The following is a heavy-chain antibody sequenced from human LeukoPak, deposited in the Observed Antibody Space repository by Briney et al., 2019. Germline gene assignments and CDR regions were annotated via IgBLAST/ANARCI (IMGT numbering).Heavy chain of an antibody. CDR2: IHTRAGT. CDR3: ARDDNCGYSDDAFDI. D-gene: IGHD5-18*01. Sequence: SETLSLTCSVSGGSISSYYWSWLRQPAGKGLEWIGRIHTRAGTEYNPSLKSRVTMSVDTSKNQFSLKLTSVTAADTAVYFCARDDNCGYSDDAFDIWGQGTLVTVSS. CDR1: GGSISSYY. J-gene: IGHJ3*02. V-gene: IGHV4-4*07.